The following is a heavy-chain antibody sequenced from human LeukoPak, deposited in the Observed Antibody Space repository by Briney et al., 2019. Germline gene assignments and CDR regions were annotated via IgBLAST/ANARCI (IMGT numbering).Heavy chain of an antibody. J-gene: IGHJ4*02. CDR1: GGSFSSYY. V-gene: IGHV4-4*07. CDR3: ARELNTYYDYVWGSYRYLE. Sequence: SETLSLTCAVYGGSFSSYYWSWIRQPAGKGLEWIGRIYTSGSTNYNPSLKSRVTMSVDTSKNQFSLKLSSVTAADTAVYYCARELNTYYDYVWGSYRYLEWGQGTLVTVSS. CDR2: IYTSGST. D-gene: IGHD3-16*02.